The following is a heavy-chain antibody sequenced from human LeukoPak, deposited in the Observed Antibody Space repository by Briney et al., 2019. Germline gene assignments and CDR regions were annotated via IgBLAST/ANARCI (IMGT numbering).Heavy chain of an antibody. Sequence: PAGSLRLSCAASTFTFNSYSMSWVRQAPGKGLEWVSAIISSGGSTYYADSVKGRFTISRDNSKNTLYLQMNSLRAEDTAVYCCAKDLSPVVVVAATSYYFDYWGQGTLVTVSS. CDR1: TFTFNSYS. D-gene: IGHD2-15*01. V-gene: IGHV3-23*01. J-gene: IGHJ4*02. CDR3: AKDLSPVVVVAATSYYFDY. CDR2: IISSGGST.